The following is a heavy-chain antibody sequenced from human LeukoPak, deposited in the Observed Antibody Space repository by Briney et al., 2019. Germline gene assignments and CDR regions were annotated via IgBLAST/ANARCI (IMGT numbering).Heavy chain of an antibody. J-gene: IGHJ1*01. CDR1: GFTFSRHA. V-gene: IGHV3-30*04. CDR2: ISYDGSTK. CDR3: AKDEAWYSSSWYGYFQH. Sequence: PGGSLRLSCASSGFTFSRHAIHWVHQAPGKGLEWVAVISYDGSTKYYADSVKGRFTISRDNSKNTLYLQMNSLRAEDTAVYYCAKDEAWYSSSWYGYFQHWGQGTLVTVSS. D-gene: IGHD6-13*01.